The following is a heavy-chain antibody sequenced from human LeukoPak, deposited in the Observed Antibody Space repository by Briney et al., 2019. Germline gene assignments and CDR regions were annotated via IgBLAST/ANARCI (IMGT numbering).Heavy chain of an antibody. V-gene: IGHV3-23*01. Sequence: GGSLRLSCGASGFTFSSYAMSWVRQAPGKGPEWVSSISSSGGGTYYADSVKGRFTISRDNSKNTLYLQMNSLRAEDTAVYYCAKDRPRSSEGSFDYWGQGTLVTVSS. CDR1: GFTFSSYA. CDR3: AKDRPRSSEGSFDY. J-gene: IGHJ4*02. CDR2: ISSSGGGT. D-gene: IGHD3-22*01.